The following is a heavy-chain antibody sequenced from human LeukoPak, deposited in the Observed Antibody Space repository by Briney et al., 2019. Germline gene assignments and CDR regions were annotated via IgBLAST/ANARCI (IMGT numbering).Heavy chain of an antibody. D-gene: IGHD1-26*01. CDR3: ARDTSFAVGATLDF. V-gene: IGHV3-30*04. Sequence: GGSLRLSCAASGFTFSSYAMHWVRQAPGKGLEWVAVVSYDGSNKYYANSVKGRFTISRDKFKNTLHLQMNSLRAEDTAIYYCARDTSFAVGATLDFWGQGTLVTVSS. CDR2: VSYDGSNK. J-gene: IGHJ4*02. CDR1: GFTFSSYA.